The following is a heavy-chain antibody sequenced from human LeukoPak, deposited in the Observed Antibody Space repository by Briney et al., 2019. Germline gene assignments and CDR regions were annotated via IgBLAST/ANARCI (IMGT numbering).Heavy chain of an antibody. CDR3: ARQTHYYDSSGYYYEFNNGLDY. CDR2: INPNSGGT. CDR1: GYTFTSYA. J-gene: IGHJ4*02. Sequence: ASVKVSCKASGYTFTSYAMNCGRQAPGQGLEWMGWINPNSGGTNYAQKFQVRVTMTRDTSISTAYMELSRLRSDDTAVYYCARQTHYYDSSGYYYEFNNGLDYWGQGTLVTVSS. V-gene: IGHV1-2*02. D-gene: IGHD3-22*01.